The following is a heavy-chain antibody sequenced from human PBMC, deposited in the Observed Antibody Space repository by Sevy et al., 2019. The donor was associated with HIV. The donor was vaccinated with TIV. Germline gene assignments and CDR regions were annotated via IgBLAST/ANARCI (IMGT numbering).Heavy chain of an antibody. V-gene: IGHV3-74*01. CDR1: GFTFSSYW. CDR2: INSDGSST. CDR3: VRERGDIVVVPAANYKNWFDP. D-gene: IGHD2-2*01. J-gene: IGHJ5*02. Sequence: GGSLRLSCAASGFTFSSYWMHWVRQAPGKGLVWVSRINSDGSSTSYADSVKGRFTISRDNAKNTLYLQMNSLRAEDTAVYYCVRERGDIVVVPAANYKNWFDPWGQGTLVTVSS.